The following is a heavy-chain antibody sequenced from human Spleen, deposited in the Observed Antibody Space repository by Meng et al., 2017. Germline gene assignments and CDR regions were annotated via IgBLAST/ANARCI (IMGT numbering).Heavy chain of an antibody. Sequence: QVKLQPPGQGLVKPSQTLSLTCAISGDTVSSNSVAWNWIRQDPSRGLEWLGMTYYRSKWYNDYAVSVKSRITINPDTSKNQFSLQLTSVTPEDTAVYYCARDPVYLGAIDYWGQGTLVTVSS. CDR3: ARDPVYLGAIDY. CDR2: TYYRSKWYN. CDR1: GDTVSSNSVA. D-gene: IGHD1-26*01. V-gene: IGHV6-1*01. J-gene: IGHJ4*02.